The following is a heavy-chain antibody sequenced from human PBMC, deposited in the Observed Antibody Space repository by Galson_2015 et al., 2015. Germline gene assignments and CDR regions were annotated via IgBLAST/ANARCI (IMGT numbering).Heavy chain of an antibody. CDR1: GASISSGSYY. Sequence: TLSLTCTVSGASISSGSYYWSWIRQPAGKGLEWVGRIYTSGSTNYNPSLKSRVTISVDTSKNQFSLKLSSVTAADTAVYYCARDVMGYRSNYYFDYWGQGTLVTVSS. D-gene: IGHD5-18*01. CDR2: IYTSGST. V-gene: IGHV4-61*02. CDR3: ARDVMGYRSNYYFDY. J-gene: IGHJ4*02.